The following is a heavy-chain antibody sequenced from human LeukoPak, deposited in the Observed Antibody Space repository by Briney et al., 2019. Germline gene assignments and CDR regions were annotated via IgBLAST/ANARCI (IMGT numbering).Heavy chain of an antibody. Sequence: SETLSLTCTVSGGPISSSYWSWIRQPPGKGLEWIGYIYYSGTTRYNPSLKSRVTISVDKSKNQFSLNLASVTAADTAVYYCARGPSYKFHYYYYLDVWGKGTTVTVSS. J-gene: IGHJ6*03. V-gene: IGHV4-59*01. D-gene: IGHD5-24*01. CDR2: IYYSGTT. CDR1: GGPISSSY. CDR3: ARGPSYKFHYYYYLDV.